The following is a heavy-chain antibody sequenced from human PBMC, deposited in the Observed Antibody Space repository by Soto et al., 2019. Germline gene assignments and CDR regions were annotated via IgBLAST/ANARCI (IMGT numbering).Heavy chain of an antibody. CDR2: ISAYNGNT. CDR1: GYTFTSYG. D-gene: IGHD3-22*01. CDR3: ARDRFYDSSGYYYVDSNYYYYGMDV. Sequence: ASVKVSCKASGYTFTSYGISWVRQAPGQGLEWMGWISAYNGNTNYAQKLQGRVTMTTDTSTSTAYMELRSLRSDDTAVYYCARDRFYDSSGYYYVDSNYYYYGMDVWGQGTTVTVS. V-gene: IGHV1-18*01. J-gene: IGHJ6*02.